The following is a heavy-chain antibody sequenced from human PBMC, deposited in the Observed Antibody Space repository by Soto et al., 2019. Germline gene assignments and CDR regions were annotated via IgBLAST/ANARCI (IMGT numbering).Heavy chain of an antibody. CDR2: ISGSGGST. CDR1: GFTFSSYA. CDR3: ARGLVGATGGVAFDI. J-gene: IGHJ3*02. Sequence: GGSLRLSCAASGFTFSSYAMSWVRQAPGKGLEWVSAISGSGGSTYYADSVKGRFTISRDNAKNTLYLQMNSLRAEDTAVYYCARGLVGATGGVAFDIWGQGTMVTVSS. V-gene: IGHV3-23*01. D-gene: IGHD1-26*01.